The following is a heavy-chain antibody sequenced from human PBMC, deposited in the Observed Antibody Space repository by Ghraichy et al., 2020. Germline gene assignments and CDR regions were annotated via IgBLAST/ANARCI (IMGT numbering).Heavy chain of an antibody. D-gene: IGHD1-26*01. V-gene: IGHV1-69*06. J-gene: IGHJ6*02. Sequence: SVKVSCKASGGTFSSYAISWVRQAPGQGLEWMGGIIPIFGTANYAQKFQGRVTITADKSTSTAYMELSSLRSEDTAVYYCANSFSQGGSYRGENYYYYGMDVWGQGTTVTVSS. CDR1: GGTFSSYA. CDR2: IIPIFGTA. CDR3: ANSFSQGGSYRGENYYYYGMDV.